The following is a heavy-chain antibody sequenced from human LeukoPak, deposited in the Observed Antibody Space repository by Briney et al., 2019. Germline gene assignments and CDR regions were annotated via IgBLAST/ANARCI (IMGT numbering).Heavy chain of an antibody. V-gene: IGHV3-33*06. CDR3: AKAGGDIAVAGTGDY. CDR2: IWYDGSNK. CDR1: GFTFSSYG. J-gene: IGHJ4*02. Sequence: PGGSLRLSCAASGFTFSSYGMHWVRQAPGKGLEWVAVIWYDGSNKYYAESVKGRFTISRDNSKDTLFLQMNSLRAEDTAVYYCAKAGGDIAVAGTGDYWGQGTLVTVSS. D-gene: IGHD6-19*01.